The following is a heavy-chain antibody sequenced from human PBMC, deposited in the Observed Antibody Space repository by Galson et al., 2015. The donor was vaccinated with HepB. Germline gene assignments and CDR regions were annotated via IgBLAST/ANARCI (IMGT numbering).Heavy chain of an antibody. CDR3: ARMHEPAVAGYFDY. D-gene: IGHD6-19*01. V-gene: IGHV4-34*01. J-gene: IGHJ4*02. CDR2: INHRGST. CDR1: GGSFSGFY. Sequence: SETLSLTCAVYGGSFSGFYWSWIRQPPGKGLEWIGEINHRGSTNYNPSLKSRVTISVDTSKNQFSLKLSSVTAADTAVYYCARMHEPAVAGYFDYWGQGTLVTVSS.